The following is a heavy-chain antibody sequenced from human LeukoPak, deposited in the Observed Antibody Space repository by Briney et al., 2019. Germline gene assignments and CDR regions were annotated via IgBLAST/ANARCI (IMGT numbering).Heavy chain of an antibody. V-gene: IGHV1-46*01. D-gene: IGHD3-10*01. CDR1: GYTFTSYY. CDR3: ARGLGSGSYYGS. J-gene: IGHJ5*02. Sequence: GASVKVSCKASGYTFTSYYIHWVRQAPGQGLEWMGIINPSGGSASYAQKFQGRVTMTRDTSTSTVYMELSSLSSEDTAVYYCARGLGSGSYYGSWGQGTLVTVSS. CDR2: INPSGGSA.